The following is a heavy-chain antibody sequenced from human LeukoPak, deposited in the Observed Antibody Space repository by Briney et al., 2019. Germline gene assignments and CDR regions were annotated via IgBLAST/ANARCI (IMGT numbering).Heavy chain of an antibody. D-gene: IGHD6-19*01. CDR2: INPNSGGT. CDR3: ARDRESSGADY. CDR1: GYTFTGYY. V-gene: IGHV1-2*02. Sequence: GSSVTVSCMASGYTFTGYYMHWVRQAPGQGHEWMGWINPNSGGTNYAQKFQGRVTMTRDTSISTAYMELSSLTSDDTAVYYCARDRESSGADYWGQGTLVTVSS. J-gene: IGHJ4*02.